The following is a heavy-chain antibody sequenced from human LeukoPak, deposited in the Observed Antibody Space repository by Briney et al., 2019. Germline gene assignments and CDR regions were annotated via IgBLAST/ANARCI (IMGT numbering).Heavy chain of an antibody. J-gene: IGHJ4*02. CDR1: GGSISSYY. CDR3: ARESNGEMATTYFDY. CDR2: IYYSGST. V-gene: IGHV4-59*01. Sequence: SETLSLTCTVSGGSISSYYWSWIRQPPGKGLEWIGYIYYSGSTNYNPSLKSRVTISVDTSKNQFSPKLSSVTAADTAVYYCARESNGEMATTYFDYWGQGTLVTVSS. D-gene: IGHD5-24*01.